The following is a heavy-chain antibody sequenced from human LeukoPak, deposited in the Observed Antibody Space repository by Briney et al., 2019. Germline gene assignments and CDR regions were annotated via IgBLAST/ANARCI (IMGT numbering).Heavy chain of an antibody. Sequence: DPGGSLRLSCAASGFTFSSYWMSWVRQAPGKGLEWVANIKQDGSEKYYVDSVKGRFTISRDNAKNSLYLQMNSLRAEDTAVYYCARDRYYGSGIFDYWGQGTLVTASS. J-gene: IGHJ4*02. CDR1: GFTFSSYW. D-gene: IGHD3-10*01. CDR3: ARDRYYGSGIFDY. V-gene: IGHV3-7*01. CDR2: IKQDGSEK.